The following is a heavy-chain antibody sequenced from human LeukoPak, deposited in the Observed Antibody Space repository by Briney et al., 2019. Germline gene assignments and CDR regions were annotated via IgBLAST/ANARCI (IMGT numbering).Heavy chain of an antibody. Sequence: GGSLRLSCAASGFTFSTYSMNWVRQAPGKGLEWVSYISSGCNTIFYADSVKGRFTISRDNVKNSLYLQMNSLRAEDTAVYYCANSAGRSGYYRPLDYWGQGTLVTVSS. D-gene: IGHD3-22*01. J-gene: IGHJ4*02. V-gene: IGHV3-48*01. CDR2: ISSGCNTI. CDR1: GFTFSTYS. CDR3: ANSAGRSGYYRPLDY.